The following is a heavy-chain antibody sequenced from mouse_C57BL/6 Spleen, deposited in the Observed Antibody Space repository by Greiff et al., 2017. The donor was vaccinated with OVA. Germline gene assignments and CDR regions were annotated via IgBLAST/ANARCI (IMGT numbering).Heavy chain of an antibody. J-gene: IGHJ2*01. Sequence: QVQLQQPGTELVKPGASVKLSCKASGYTFPSSWMHWVKQRPGQGLEWIGNINPSNGGTNYNEKFKSKATLTVDKSSSTAYMQLSSLTSEDSAVYYCARGKAITTAVDYWGQGTTLTVSS. V-gene: IGHV1-53*01. CDR3: ARGKAITTAVDY. CDR1: GYTFPSSW. CDR2: INPSNGGT. D-gene: IGHD1-1*01.